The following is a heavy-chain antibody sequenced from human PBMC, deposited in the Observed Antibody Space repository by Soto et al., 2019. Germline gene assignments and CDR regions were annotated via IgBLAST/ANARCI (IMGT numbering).Heavy chain of an antibody. V-gene: IGHV4-30-2*01. CDR1: GGSISSGGYY. Sequence: SETLSLTYAVSGGSISSGGYYWSWIRQPPGKGLEWIGYIYHSGSTYYNPSLKSRVTISVDRSKNQFSLKLSSVTAADTAVYYCARRYGGNLDYWGQGTLVTVSS. CDR3: ARRYGGNLDY. CDR2: IYHSGST. J-gene: IGHJ4*02. D-gene: IGHD1-26*01.